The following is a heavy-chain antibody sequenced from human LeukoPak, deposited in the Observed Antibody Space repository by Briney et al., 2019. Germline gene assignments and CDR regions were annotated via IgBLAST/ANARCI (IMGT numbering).Heavy chain of an antibody. CDR1: GYSISSGYF. V-gene: IGHV4-38-2*02. Sequence: SETLSLTCTVSGYSISSGYFWGWIRQPPGKGLEWIGSIYHSGSTYYNPSLKSRVTISVDTSKNQFSLKLSSVTAADTAVYYCARLLYSSSWYEDYWGQGTLVTVSS. CDR3: ARLLYSSSWYEDY. J-gene: IGHJ4*02. CDR2: IYHSGST. D-gene: IGHD6-13*01.